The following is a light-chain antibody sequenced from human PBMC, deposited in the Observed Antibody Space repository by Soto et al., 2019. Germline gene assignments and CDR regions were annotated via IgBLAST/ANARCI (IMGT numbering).Light chain of an antibody. CDR3: QQYGSSPPYT. V-gene: IGKV3-20*01. Sequence: EIVLTQSPGTLSLSPGERATLSCRASQGVSSSYLAWYQQKPGQSPKLLIFGSSDRATGIPDRFSGSGSGTDFTLTISRLEPEDFAVYYCQQYGSSPPYTFGQGTKLEIK. CDR2: GSS. J-gene: IGKJ2*01. CDR1: QGVSSSY.